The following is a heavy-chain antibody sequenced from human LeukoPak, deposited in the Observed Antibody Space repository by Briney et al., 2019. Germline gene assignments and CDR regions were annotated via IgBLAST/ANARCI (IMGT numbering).Heavy chain of an antibody. D-gene: IGHD1-20*01. CDR1: GFTFSNSD. CDR2: IGTVGDT. Sequence: GGSLRLSCAASGFTFSNSDMHWVRQAAGKGLEWVSAIGTVGDTYYPGSVKGRFTISRENAKNSLYLQMNSLRAGDTAVYYCARVNWNDLGYYFDYWGQGTLVTVS. J-gene: IGHJ4*02. V-gene: IGHV3-13*01. CDR3: ARVNWNDLGYYFDY.